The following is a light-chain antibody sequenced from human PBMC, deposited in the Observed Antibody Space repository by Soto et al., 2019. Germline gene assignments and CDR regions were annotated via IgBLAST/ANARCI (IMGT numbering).Light chain of an antibody. CDR1: NSDVGGYNY. J-gene: IGLJ1*01. CDR2: DVS. Sequence: QSALTQPRSVSGSPGQSVTISCTGTNSDVGGYNYVSWYQQHPGKAPKLMIYDVSKRPSGVPDRFSGSKSGNTASLTISGLQAEDEADYYCCSYAGSYSLFGTGTKLTVL. V-gene: IGLV2-11*01. CDR3: CSYAGSYSL.